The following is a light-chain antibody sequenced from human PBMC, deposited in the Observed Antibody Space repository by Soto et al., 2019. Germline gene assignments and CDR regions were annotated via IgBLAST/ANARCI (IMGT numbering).Light chain of an antibody. CDR2: GAS. V-gene: IGKV3D-15*01. Sequence: EIVMTQSPTILSVSRGERATLSCRASQSVSSNLAWYQQKPGQAPRLLIYGASSRATGIPDRFSGSGSGTDFTLTISSLQPEDFATYYCQQSYNAPITFGQGTRLEIK. J-gene: IGKJ5*01. CDR3: QQSYNAPIT. CDR1: QSVSSN.